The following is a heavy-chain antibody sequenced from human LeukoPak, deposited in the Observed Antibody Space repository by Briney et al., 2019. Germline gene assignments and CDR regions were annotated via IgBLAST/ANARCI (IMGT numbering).Heavy chain of an antibody. Sequence: SVKVSCKASGGTFSSYAVSWVRQAPGQGLEWMGRIIPIFGTANYAQKFQGRVTITTDESTSTAYMELSSLRSEDTAVYYCARAPYYYDSSGYPPDYWGQGTLVTVSS. CDR3: ARAPYYYDSSGYPPDY. CDR1: GGTFSSYA. D-gene: IGHD3-22*01. CDR2: IIPIFGTA. J-gene: IGHJ4*02. V-gene: IGHV1-69*05.